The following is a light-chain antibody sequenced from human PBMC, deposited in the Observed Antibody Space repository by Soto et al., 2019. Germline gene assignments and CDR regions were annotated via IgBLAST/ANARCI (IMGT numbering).Light chain of an antibody. V-gene: IGKV3-20*01. CDR2: GAS. Sequence: EIVITQSPATLSVSPGEIATLSCMASQSVSSSYLALYQQKPGQAPRLLIYGASSRATGIPDRFSGSGSGTDFTLTISRLEPEDFAVYYCQQYGSSTTFGQGTKVDIK. J-gene: IGKJ1*01. CDR3: QQYGSSTT. CDR1: QSVSSSY.